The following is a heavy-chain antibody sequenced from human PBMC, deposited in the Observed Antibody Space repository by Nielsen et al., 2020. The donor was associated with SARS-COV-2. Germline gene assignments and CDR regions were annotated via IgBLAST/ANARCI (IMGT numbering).Heavy chain of an antibody. CDR3: AKVGQLAYYFDY. CDR2: IYSGGSST. D-gene: IGHD6-6*01. Sequence: GESLKISCAASGFTFSSYAMSWVRQAPGKGLEWVSVIYSGGSSTYYADSVKGRFTISRDNSKNTLYLQMNSLRAEDTAVYYRAKVGQLAYYFDYWGQGTLVTVSS. CDR1: GFTFSSYA. J-gene: IGHJ4*02. V-gene: IGHV3-23*03.